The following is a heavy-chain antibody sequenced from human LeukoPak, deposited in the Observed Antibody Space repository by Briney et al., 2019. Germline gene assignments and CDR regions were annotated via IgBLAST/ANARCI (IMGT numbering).Heavy chain of an antibody. CDR1: GFTFSRYS. Sequence: GGSLSLSCAASGFTFSRYSMNWVRQAPGKGLEWVASISSTSTFIYSADSVKGRFTISRDTAKNSLFLQMNSLRAEDTAIYYCARDYFDSSDYPQTYYYYCTDVWGEGTTVTVSS. D-gene: IGHD3-22*01. CDR3: ARDYFDSSDYPQTYYYYCTDV. CDR2: ISSTSTFI. V-gene: IGHV3-21*01. J-gene: IGHJ6*03.